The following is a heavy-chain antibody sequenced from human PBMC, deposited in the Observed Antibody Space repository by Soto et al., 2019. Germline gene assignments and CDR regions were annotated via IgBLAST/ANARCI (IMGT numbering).Heavy chain of an antibody. J-gene: IGHJ3*02. CDR2: TRNKANSYNT. CDR1: GFTFSDHY. Sequence: GGSLRLSCAASGFTFSDHYMDWVRQAPGKGLEWVGRTRNKANSYNTEYAASVKGRFTISRDDSKNSLYLQMNSLKTVYTAVYYCASQSLLGTTNAFDIWGQGTMVTVSS. V-gene: IGHV3-72*01. CDR3: ASQSLLGTTNAFDI. D-gene: IGHD3-16*01.